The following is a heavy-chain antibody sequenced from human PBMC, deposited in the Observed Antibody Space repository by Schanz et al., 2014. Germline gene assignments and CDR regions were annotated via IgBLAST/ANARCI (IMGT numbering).Heavy chain of an antibody. Sequence: EVQLVESGGGLVQPGKSLRLSCAASGFTFSTSTMHWVRQAPGKGLEWVSAINTGVNTYYADSVRGRFTISRDNSKNTLFLQMNSLRVEDSAIYYCAKDISDTSGKDDYWGQGTLVTVSS. CDR3: AKDISDTSGKDDY. J-gene: IGHJ4*02. CDR2: INTGVNT. D-gene: IGHD3-22*01. CDR1: GFTFSTST. V-gene: IGHV3-23*04.